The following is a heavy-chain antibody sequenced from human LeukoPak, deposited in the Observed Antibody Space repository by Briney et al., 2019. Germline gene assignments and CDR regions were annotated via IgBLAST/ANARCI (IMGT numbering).Heavy chain of an antibody. CDR2: IYSGGST. D-gene: IGHD2-21*02. V-gene: IGHV3-53*01. J-gene: IGHJ6*03. Sequence: GGSLRLSCAASGFTVSNNYMSWVRQAPGKGLEWVSVIYSGGSTYYADSVKGRFTISRDNSKNTLYLQMNSLRAEDTAVYYCARDRKVVTAPDYYYYYMDVWGKGTTVTVSS. CDR1: GFTVSNNY. CDR3: ARDRKVVTAPDYYYYYMDV.